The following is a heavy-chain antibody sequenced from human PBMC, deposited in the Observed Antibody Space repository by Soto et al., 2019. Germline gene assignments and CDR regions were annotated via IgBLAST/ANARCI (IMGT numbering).Heavy chain of an antibody. CDR1: GDSIGSYH. D-gene: IGHD1-26*01. Sequence: PSETLSLTCTVSGDSIGSYHWSWVRQPPGKGLEWIGFMFSRGSANYNPSLKSRVTISVDTSKSQFSLKLTSVTAADTAMYYCARLEPWELLGVFDYWGQGTLVTVSS. CDR2: MFSRGSA. J-gene: IGHJ4*02. V-gene: IGHV4-59*01. CDR3: ARLEPWELLGVFDY.